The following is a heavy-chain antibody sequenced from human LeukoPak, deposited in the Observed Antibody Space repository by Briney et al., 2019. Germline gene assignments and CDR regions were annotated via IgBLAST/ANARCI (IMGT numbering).Heavy chain of an antibody. CDR1: GFTFSSYG. D-gene: IGHD3-16*02. J-gene: IGHJ4*02. CDR3: ARGGGDYVWGSYPY. Sequence: PGWSLRLSCAASGFTFSSYGMHWVRQAPGKGLEWVSYISSSGNSTYYSDSVRGRFTISRDNAKNSLHLQMNSLRAEDTAVYYCARGGGDYVWGSYPYWGQGTLVTVSS. V-gene: IGHV3-48*04. CDR2: ISSSGNST.